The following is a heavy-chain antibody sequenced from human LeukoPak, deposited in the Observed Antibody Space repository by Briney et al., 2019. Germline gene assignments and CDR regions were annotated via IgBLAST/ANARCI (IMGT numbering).Heavy chain of an antibody. V-gene: IGHV4-39*01. D-gene: IGHD5-18*01. CDR3: ARLRGGVQLWEN. CDR2: ICSGPTT. J-gene: IGHJ4*02. CDR1: GGSLNIHSIC. Sequence: SETLSLTCIVSGGSLNIHSICWGWIRQPPGLGLEWIATICSGPTTYYNPSLRSRVTLSADTSKNQLSLMLTSMTALDTAVYYCARLRGGVQLWENWGQGTRVTVSS.